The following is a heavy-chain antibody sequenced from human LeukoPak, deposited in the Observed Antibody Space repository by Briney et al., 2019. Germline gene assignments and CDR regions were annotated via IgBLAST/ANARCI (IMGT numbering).Heavy chain of an antibody. D-gene: IGHD2-15*01. Sequence: PSQTLSLTCTVSGGSISSSSYYWDWIRQPPGKGLEWIGSIYYSGSTYYNPSLKSRVTISVDTSKNQFSLKLSSVTAADTAVYYCARRIGYCSGGTCSLFDYWGQGTLVTVSS. CDR2: IYYSGST. CDR3: ARRIGYCSGGTCSLFDY. J-gene: IGHJ4*02. V-gene: IGHV4-39*01. CDR1: GGSISSSSYY.